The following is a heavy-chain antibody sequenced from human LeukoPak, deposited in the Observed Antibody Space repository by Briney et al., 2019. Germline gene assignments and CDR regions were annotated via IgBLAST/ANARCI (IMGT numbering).Heavy chain of an antibody. Sequence: GGSLRLSCAASGFTFTNYWMSWVRQAPGTGLEWVANIKQDGNEKYYVDSVKGRFTVSRDNARNSLYLQMNSLRAEDTAVYYCVRYYTRQSWYFDLWGRGTLVTVSS. V-gene: IGHV3-7*01. CDR1: GFTFTNYW. CDR3: VRYYTRQSWYFDL. D-gene: IGHD3-10*01. CDR2: IKQDGNEK. J-gene: IGHJ2*01.